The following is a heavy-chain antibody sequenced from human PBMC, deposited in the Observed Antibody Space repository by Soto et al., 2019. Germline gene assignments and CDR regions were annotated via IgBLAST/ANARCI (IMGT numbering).Heavy chain of an antibody. CDR1: GFTFRSYG. Sequence: QVRLVESGGGVVPPGRSLRLSCATSGFTFRSYGFHWVRQAPGKGLEWVAVIWDDGSSQYNADSVKGRFTISRDNSKSTVLLLMSSLTAEDTAMYYCARVGGSYHFDYWGQGTLVTVSA. V-gene: IGHV3-33*01. CDR3: ARVGGSYHFDY. J-gene: IGHJ4*02. D-gene: IGHD3-10*01. CDR2: IWDDGSSQ.